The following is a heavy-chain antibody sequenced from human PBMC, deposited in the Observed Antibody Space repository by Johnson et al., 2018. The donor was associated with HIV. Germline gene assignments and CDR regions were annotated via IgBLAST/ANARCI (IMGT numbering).Heavy chain of an antibody. CDR1: GFTFSDYY. CDR2: ISSSGSSR. CDR3: ASVYYDILTGYYYDALDI. V-gene: IGHV3-11*04. Sequence: QEQLVESGGGLVKPGGSLRLSCAASGFTFSDYYMSWIRQAPGKGLEWVAYISSSGSSRYYAESVKGRVPISRHNSTTTLYLQMNSLRAEDTAVYYCASVYYDILTGYYYDALDIWGRGTMVTVSS. J-gene: IGHJ3*02. D-gene: IGHD3-9*01.